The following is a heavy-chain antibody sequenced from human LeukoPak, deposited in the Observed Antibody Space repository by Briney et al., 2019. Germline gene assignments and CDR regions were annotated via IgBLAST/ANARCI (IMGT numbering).Heavy chain of an antibody. CDR3: ARVTISSWQYYFDY. J-gene: IGHJ4*02. Sequence: GASVKVSCKASGYTFTSYAMHWERQAPGQRLEWMGWINAGNGNTKYSQKFQGRVTITRDTSASTAYMELSSLRSEDTAVYYCARVTISSWQYYFDYWGQGTLVTVSS. V-gene: IGHV1-3*01. CDR1: GYTFTSYA. CDR2: INAGNGNT. D-gene: IGHD6-13*01.